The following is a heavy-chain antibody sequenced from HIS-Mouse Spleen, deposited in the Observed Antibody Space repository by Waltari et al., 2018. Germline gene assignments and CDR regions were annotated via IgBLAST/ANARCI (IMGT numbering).Heavy chain of an antibody. CDR2: IYYSGPT. J-gene: IGHJ2*01. CDR3: AREIPYSSSWYDWYFDL. D-gene: IGHD6-13*01. Sequence: QLQLQESGPGLVKPSETLSLTCTVSGGSISSSSYYWGWIRQPPGKGLDWIGGIYYSGPTYSHPSLQSRVTISVDTSKNQFSLKLSSVTAADTAVYYCAREIPYSSSWYDWYFDLWGRGTLVTVSS. V-gene: IGHV4-39*07. CDR1: GGSISSSSYY.